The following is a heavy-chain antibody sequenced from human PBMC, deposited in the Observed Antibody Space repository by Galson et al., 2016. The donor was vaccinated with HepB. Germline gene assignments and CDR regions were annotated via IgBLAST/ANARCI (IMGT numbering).Heavy chain of an antibody. J-gene: IGHJ4*02. Sequence: SLRLSCAASGFTFSSYSMNWVRQAPGKGLEWVSSISSSSSYIHYADSVKGRFTISRDNANNSLYLQMNSLRAEDTAWYYCAEDILWFGELTRVYYFDYWGQGTLVTVSA. CDR2: ISSSSSYI. CDR3: AEDILWFGELTRVYYFDY. D-gene: IGHD3-10*01. CDR1: GFTFSSYS. V-gene: IGHV3-21*01.